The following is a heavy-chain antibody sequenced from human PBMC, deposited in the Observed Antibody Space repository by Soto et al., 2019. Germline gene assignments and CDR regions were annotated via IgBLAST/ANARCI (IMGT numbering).Heavy chain of an antibody. CDR1: GFTFSNAW. D-gene: IGHD2-21*02. J-gene: IGHJ4*02. Sequence: EVQLVESGGGLVKPGGSLRLSCAASGFTFSNAWMSWVRQAPGKGLEWVGRIKSKTDGGTTDYAAPVKGRFTISRDDSNNTLYLQMNSLKTEDTAVYYCTTEFGGNSGFDYWGQGTLVTVSS. V-gene: IGHV3-15*01. CDR3: TTEFGGNSGFDY. CDR2: IKSKTDGGTT.